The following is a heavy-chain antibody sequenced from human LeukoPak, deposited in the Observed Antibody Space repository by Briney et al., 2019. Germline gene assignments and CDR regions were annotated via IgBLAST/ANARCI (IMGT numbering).Heavy chain of an antibody. Sequence: PSETLSLTCTVSGGSISSNYWSWIRQPPGKGLEWIGYMYYSGSTNYNPSLKSRVTISVDTSKNQFSLKLSSVTAADTAVYYRAGAGQQLVHLDAFDIWGQGTMVTVSS. CDR1: GGSISSNY. V-gene: IGHV4-59*01. D-gene: IGHD6-13*01. CDR2: MYYSGST. J-gene: IGHJ3*02. CDR3: AGAGQQLVHLDAFDI.